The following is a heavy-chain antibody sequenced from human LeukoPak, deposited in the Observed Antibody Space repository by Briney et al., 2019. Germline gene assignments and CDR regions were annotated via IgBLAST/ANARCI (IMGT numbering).Heavy chain of an antibody. CDR3: ARDPIVVVITVGAFDI. CDR1: GGTFSSYA. Sequence: SVKVSCKASGGTFSSYAISWVRQAPGQGLEWMGRIIPIFGTANYAQKFQGRVTITADKSTSTAYMELSSLRSEDTAVYYCARDPIVVVITVGAFDIWGQGTMATVSS. CDR2: IIPIFGTA. V-gene: IGHV1-69*06. D-gene: IGHD3-22*01. J-gene: IGHJ3*02.